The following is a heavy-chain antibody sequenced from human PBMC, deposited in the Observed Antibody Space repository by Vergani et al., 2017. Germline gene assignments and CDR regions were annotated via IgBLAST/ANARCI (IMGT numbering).Heavy chain of an antibody. J-gene: IGHJ6*03. CDR3: ARASHSINCYSEGPNGPGYYYMDV. V-gene: IGHV4-61*02. Sequence: QVQLQESGPGLLKPSQTLSLTCTVSGASVSRGTYYWTWIRQPAGKKLEWIVRMYTSGHTIYNPSLESRVTMSVDTSKNQFSLQLSSVTAADTAVYYCARASHSINCYSEGPNGPGYYYMDVWGKGTTVTVSS. CDR2: MYTSGHT. CDR1: GASVSRGTYY. D-gene: IGHD2-21*01.